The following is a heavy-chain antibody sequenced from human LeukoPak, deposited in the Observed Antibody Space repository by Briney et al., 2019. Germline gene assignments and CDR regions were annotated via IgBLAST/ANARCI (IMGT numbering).Heavy chain of an antibody. D-gene: IGHD3-10*01. J-gene: IGHJ4*02. CDR3: ARDLWFGEFENYFDY. CDR1: GFTFSSYW. Sequence: GGSLRLSCAASGFTFSSYWMSWVRQAPGKGLEWVANIKQDGSEKYYVDSVKGRFTISRDNAKNSLYLQMNSLRAEDTAVYYCARDLWFGEFENYFDYWGQGTLVTVSS. V-gene: IGHV3-7*01. CDR2: IKQDGSEK.